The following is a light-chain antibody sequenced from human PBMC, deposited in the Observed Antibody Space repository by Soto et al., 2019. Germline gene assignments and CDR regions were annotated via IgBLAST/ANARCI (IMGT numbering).Light chain of an antibody. CDR1: QSVSSRF. CDR2: GAS. Sequence: VWAKAPGTLSLSPGEKPTLSCKASQSVSSRFLAWYQQKPGQAPRLLMYGASSRATGIPDRFSGTGSGTDFTLTISRLEPEDFAVYYCQQYGSSPYTFGLGTKVDIK. V-gene: IGKV3-20*01. CDR3: QQYGSSPYT. J-gene: IGKJ2*01.